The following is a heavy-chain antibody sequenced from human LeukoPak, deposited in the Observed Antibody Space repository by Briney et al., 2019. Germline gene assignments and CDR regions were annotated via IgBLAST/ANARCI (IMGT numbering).Heavy chain of an antibody. CDR2: INPSGGST. V-gene: IGHV1-46*01. D-gene: IGHD3-10*01. CDR3: ANGKEYYYGSGSFSYFDP. CDR1: GYTFTSYA. Sequence: AASVKVSCKASGYTFTSYAMNWVRQAPGQGLEWMGIINPSGGSTSYAQKFQGRVTMTRDTSTSTVYMELSSLRSEDTAVYYCANGKEYYYGSGSFSYFDPWGQGTLVTVSS. J-gene: IGHJ5*02.